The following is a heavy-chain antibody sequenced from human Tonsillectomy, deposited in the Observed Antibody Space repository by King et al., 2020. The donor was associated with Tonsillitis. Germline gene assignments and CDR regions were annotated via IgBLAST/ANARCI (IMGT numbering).Heavy chain of an antibody. Sequence: VQLVESGGGVVQPGRSLRLSCAASGFTFSRNAMHWVRQAPGRGLEWVAVISYDGSNKYYADSVKGRFTISRDNSKNTLYLQMNSLRAEDTAVYYCAREGGSSGYSWSSFDYWGQGTLVTVSS. D-gene: IGHD3-22*01. V-gene: IGHV3-30*04. CDR2: ISYDGSNK. J-gene: IGHJ4*02. CDR1: GFTFSRNA. CDR3: AREGGSSGYSWSSFDY.